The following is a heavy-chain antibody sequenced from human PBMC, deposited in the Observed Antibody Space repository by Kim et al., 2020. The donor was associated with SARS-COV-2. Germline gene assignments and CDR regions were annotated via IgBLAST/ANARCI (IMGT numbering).Heavy chain of an antibody. CDR2: I. J-gene: IGHJ4*02. Sequence: IYYADSVKGRFTISKDKAKNSLFLQMSGLRVEDTAIYYCAREGSSSSSFDYWGQGTLVTVSS. D-gene: IGHD6-6*01. V-gene: IGHV3-11*01. CDR3: AREGSSSSSFDY.